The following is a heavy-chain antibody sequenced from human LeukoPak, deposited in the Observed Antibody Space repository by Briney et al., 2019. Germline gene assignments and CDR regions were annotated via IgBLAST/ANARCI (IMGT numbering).Heavy chain of an antibody. CDR3: ATDRNWFDP. Sequence: KTGGSLRVSCAASGFTFNTAYMSWLRQTPGKGLEWVGRLKSRSQGGTADYAAPVKGRFTISRDDSKNTLYLQMNSLKIEDTGVYYCATDRNWFDPWGQGTLVTVSS. J-gene: IGHJ5*02. CDR1: GFTFNTAY. CDR2: LKSRSQGGTA. V-gene: IGHV3-15*01.